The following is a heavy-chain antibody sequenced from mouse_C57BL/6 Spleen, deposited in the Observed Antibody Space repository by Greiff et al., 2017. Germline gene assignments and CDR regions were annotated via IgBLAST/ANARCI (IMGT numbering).Heavy chain of an antibody. CDR2: IHPNSGST. Sequence: VQLQQPGAELVKPGASVKLSCKASGYTFTSYWMHWVKQRPGQGLEWIGMIHPNSGSTNYNEKFKSKATLTVDKSSSTAYMQLSSLTSEDSAVYYCARGELVTTRYYFDYWGQGTTLTVSS. CDR1: GYTFTSYW. D-gene: IGHD2-5*01. CDR3: ARGELVTTRYYFDY. J-gene: IGHJ2*01. V-gene: IGHV1-64*01.